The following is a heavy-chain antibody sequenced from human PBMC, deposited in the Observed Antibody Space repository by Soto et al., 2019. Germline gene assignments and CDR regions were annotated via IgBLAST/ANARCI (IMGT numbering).Heavy chain of an antibody. V-gene: IGHV4-61*08. J-gene: IGHJ5*02. CDR1: GGSVSSGDYY. CDR3: ARIPVDTSMIYWLDP. D-gene: IGHD5-18*01. CDR2: IYYSGNT. Sequence: QVQLQESGPGLVKPSETLSLTCTVSGGSVSSGDYYWSWIRQPPGKGLEWIGYIYYSGNTNYNPSLKSRVLISVDTSKNLFSLKLTSVTAADTAVYYCARIPVDTSMIYWLDPWGQGTLVTVSS.